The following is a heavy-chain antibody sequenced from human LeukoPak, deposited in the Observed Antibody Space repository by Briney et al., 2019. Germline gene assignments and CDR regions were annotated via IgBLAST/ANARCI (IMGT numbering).Heavy chain of an antibody. CDR1: GGSISSSSYY. CDR3: ASEKWVEPYYFDY. V-gene: IGHV4-39*07. J-gene: IGHJ4*02. D-gene: IGHD1-14*01. Sequence: SETLSLTCTVSGGSISSSSYYWGWIRQPPGKGLEWIGSIYYSGSTYYNPSLKSRVTISVDTSKNQFSLKLSSVTAADTAVYYCASEKWVEPYYFDYGGQGTLVTVSS. CDR2: IYYSGST.